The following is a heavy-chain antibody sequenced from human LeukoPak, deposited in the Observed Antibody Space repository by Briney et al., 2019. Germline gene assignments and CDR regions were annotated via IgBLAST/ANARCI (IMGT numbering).Heavy chain of an antibody. D-gene: IGHD3-16*02. CDR1: GGSISSYY. CDR2: IYYSGST. CDR3: ARSYDYVWGSYRLNWFDP. V-gene: IGHV4-59*08. J-gene: IGHJ5*02. Sequence: SETLSLTCTVSGGSISSYYWSWIRQPPGKGLEWIGYIYYSGSTNYNPSLKSRVTISVDTSKNQFSLKLSSVTAADTAVYCCARSYDYVWGSYRLNWFDPWGQGTLVTVSS.